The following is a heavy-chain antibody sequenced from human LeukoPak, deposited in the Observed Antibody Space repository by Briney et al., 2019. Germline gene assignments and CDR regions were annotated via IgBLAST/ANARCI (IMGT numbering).Heavy chain of an antibody. CDR3: ANHGYDYGDYGAFDY. Sequence: GGSLRLSCAASGFAFSSYAMSWVRQAPGKGLEWVSAISGSGGSTYYADSVKGRFTISRDNAKNSLYLQMNSLRAEDTAVYYCANHGYDYGDYGAFDYWGQGTLVTVSS. J-gene: IGHJ4*02. CDR1: GFAFSSYA. V-gene: IGHV3-23*01. D-gene: IGHD4-17*01. CDR2: ISGSGGST.